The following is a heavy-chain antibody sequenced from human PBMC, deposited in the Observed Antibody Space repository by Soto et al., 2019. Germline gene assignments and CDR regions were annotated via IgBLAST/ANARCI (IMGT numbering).Heavy chain of an antibody. V-gene: IGHV4-59*01. J-gene: IGHJ3*02. CDR2: IYYIGST. Sequence: SETLSLTCTVSGTSISSYYWSWIRQPPGKGLEWIGYIYYIGSTNYNPSLKSRVTISVDTSKNQFSLKLSSVTAADTAVYYCAGERPSYYSGPPLDAFDIWGQGTMVTVSS. CDR3: AGERPSYYSGPPLDAFDI. D-gene: IGHD4-4*01. CDR1: GTSISSYY.